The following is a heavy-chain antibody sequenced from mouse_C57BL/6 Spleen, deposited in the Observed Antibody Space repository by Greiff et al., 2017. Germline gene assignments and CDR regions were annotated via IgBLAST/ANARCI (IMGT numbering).Heavy chain of an antibody. Sequence: DVMLVESGAGLVQPGASLRLSCAASGFTFTDYYMSWVQQPPGQAPEWLALIRHKANGYTTEYTASVKGRFTISRDNSQNILYLQMSTLRAEDGATYYFVKAVGTTVFYWYFDVWGTGTTVTVSS. CDR2: IRHKANGYTT. D-gene: IGHD1-1*01. CDR3: VKAVGTTVFYWYFDV. CDR1: GFTFTDYY. V-gene: IGHV7-4*01. J-gene: IGHJ1*03.